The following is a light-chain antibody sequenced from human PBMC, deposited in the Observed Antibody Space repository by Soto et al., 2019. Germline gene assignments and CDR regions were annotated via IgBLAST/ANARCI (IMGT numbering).Light chain of an antibody. CDR3: QHSYSTPRT. V-gene: IGKV1-39*01. CDR2: AAS. Sequence: DIQMTQSPSSLSAFVGDRVTITCRASQSISSYFNWYQQKPGKAPKLLIYAASSLQSGVPSRFSGSGSGTDFTLTISSLQTEDFATYYCQHSYSTPRTFGQGTKVEIK. CDR1: QSISSY. J-gene: IGKJ1*01.